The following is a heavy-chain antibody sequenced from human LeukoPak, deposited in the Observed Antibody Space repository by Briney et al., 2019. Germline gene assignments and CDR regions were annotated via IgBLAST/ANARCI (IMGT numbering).Heavy chain of an antibody. Sequence: GGSLRLSCAASGFTFSSYWMHWVRQVPGKGLVWVSRIHGDGTIANYEDSVKGRFTISRDNARNTLCLQMNSLRAEDTAIYYCARNFVGSITSDFDSWGQGTQVTVSS. D-gene: IGHD1-26*01. CDR3: ARNFVGSITSDFDS. CDR2: IHGDGTIA. CDR1: GFTFSSYW. V-gene: IGHV3-74*01. J-gene: IGHJ4*02.